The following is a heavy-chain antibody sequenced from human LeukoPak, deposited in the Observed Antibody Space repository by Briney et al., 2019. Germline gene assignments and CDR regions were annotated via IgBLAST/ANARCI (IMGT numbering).Heavy chain of an antibody. CDR1: GGSISSYY. CDR2: IYYSGST. CDR3: ARHSQYQWFDP. D-gene: IGHD4-11*01. V-gene: IGHV4-59*08. J-gene: IGHJ5*02. Sequence: PSETLSPTCTVSGGSISSYYWSWIRQPPGKGLEWIGYIYYSGSTNYNPSLKSRVTISVDTSKNQFSLKLSSVTAADTAVYYCARHSQYQWFDPWGQGTLVTVSS.